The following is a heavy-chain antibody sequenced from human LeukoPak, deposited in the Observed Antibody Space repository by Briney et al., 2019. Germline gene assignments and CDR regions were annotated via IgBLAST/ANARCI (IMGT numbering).Heavy chain of an antibody. V-gene: IGHV3-74*01. CDR3: ARDMIILQS. D-gene: IGHD3-16*01. Sequence: GGSLSLSCAASGFTFSSYWMHWVRQAPGKGLVCISRIYTDGSTSSYADSVKGRFTISRDNAKKSLYLQMNSLRAEDTAVYFCARDMIILQSWGEGTPVSASS. CDR2: IYTDGSTS. J-gene: IGHJ1*01. CDR1: GFTFSSYW.